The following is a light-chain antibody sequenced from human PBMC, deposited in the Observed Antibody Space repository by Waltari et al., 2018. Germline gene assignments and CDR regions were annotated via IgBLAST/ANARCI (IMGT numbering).Light chain of an antibody. Sequence: DIVLTQSPGTLSLSPGERATLSCRASQSVSSNYLAWYQQKPGQSPRLLIYGASSMATGIPDRFSRSESGPDFSLTISRLEPEDFAVYYCQQYGGSPLTFGGGTKVEIK. V-gene: IGKV3-20*01. CDR2: GAS. CDR3: QQYGGSPLT. CDR1: QSVSSNY. J-gene: IGKJ4*01.